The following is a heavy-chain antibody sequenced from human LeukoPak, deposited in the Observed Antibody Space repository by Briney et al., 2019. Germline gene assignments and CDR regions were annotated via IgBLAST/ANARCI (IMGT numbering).Heavy chain of an antibody. CDR2: ISYDGSNK. CDR3: ARGATVTTVGY. J-gene: IGHJ4*02. D-gene: IGHD4-17*01. V-gene: IGHV3-30*01. Sequence: GRSLRLSCAASGFTFSSYAMPWVRQAPGKGLEWVAVISYDGSNKYYADSVKGRFTISRDNSKNTLYLQMNSLRAEDTAVYYCARGATVTTVGYWGQGTLVTVSS. CDR1: GFTFSSYA.